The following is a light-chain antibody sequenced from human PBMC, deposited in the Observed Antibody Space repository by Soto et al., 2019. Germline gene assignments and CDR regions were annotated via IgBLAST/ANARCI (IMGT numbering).Light chain of an antibody. CDR2: AAS. J-gene: IGKJ1*01. Sequence: DIQMTQSPSTLSASVGDRVTITCRASQSISSCLDWYQQKPGKAPRLLIYAASSLQSGVPSRFSGSGSGTEFTLTISSLQPEDFATYYCQQSYNLPWTFGQGTKVDNK. V-gene: IGKV1-39*01. CDR1: QSISSC. CDR3: QQSYNLPWT.